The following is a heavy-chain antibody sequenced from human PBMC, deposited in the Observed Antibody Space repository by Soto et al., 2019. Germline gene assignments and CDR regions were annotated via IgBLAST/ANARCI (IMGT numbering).Heavy chain of an antibody. Sequence: QVQLVQSGAEVKKPGASVKVSCKASGYTFTSYYMHWVRQAPGQGLEWMGIINPSGGSTSYAQKFTGRATMTRDTSTSTVYREQSRKRSEDTAVYNCAIVVVPADISTTHYYYYMDVWGKGTTVTVSS. CDR1: GYTFTSYY. CDR3: AIVVVPADISTTHYYYYMDV. V-gene: IGHV1-46*03. J-gene: IGHJ6*03. CDR2: INPSGGST. D-gene: IGHD2-2*02.